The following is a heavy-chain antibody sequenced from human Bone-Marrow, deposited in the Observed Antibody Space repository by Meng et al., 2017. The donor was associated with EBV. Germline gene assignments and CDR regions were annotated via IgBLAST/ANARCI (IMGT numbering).Heavy chain of an antibody. CDR1: GFTFSSYA. Sequence: VQLVESGGGVVQPGRSLRLSCAASGFTFSSYAMHWVRQAPGKGLEWVAVISYDGSNKYYADSVKGRFTISRDNSKNTLYLQMNSLRAEDTAVYYCARDGLRFGDQGWFDPWGQGTLVTVSS. D-gene: IGHD3-16*01. CDR2: ISYDGSNK. V-gene: IGHV3-30-3*01. J-gene: IGHJ5*02. CDR3: ARDGLRFGDQGWFDP.